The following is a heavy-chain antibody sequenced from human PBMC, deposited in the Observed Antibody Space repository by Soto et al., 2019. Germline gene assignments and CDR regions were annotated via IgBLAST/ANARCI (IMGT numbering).Heavy chain of an antibody. Sequence: GGSLRLSCAASGFTFDYYAMHWVRQSPGKGLEWVSGISWNSGSIGYADSVKGRFTISRDNAKNSLYLQMNSLRAEDTALYYCAKSAAAGNHYYYGMDVWGQGTTVTVSS. CDR2: ISWNSGSI. CDR3: AKSAAAGNHYYYGMDV. V-gene: IGHV3-9*01. D-gene: IGHD6-13*01. CDR1: GFTFDYYA. J-gene: IGHJ6*02.